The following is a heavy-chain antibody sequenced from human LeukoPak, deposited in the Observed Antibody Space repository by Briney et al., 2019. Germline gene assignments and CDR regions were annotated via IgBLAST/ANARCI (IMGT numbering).Heavy chain of an antibody. CDR3: ARLSAMVRGPEDIFYFEY. CDR1: GFTFSGTW. D-gene: IGHD3-10*01. V-gene: IGHV3-74*03. J-gene: IGHJ4*02. Sequence: GGSLRLSCAASGFTFSGTWMHWVRQPPGKGLVWVARITSDGISTTYAESVKGRFTISRDNAKNTLYLQMNSLRAEDTALYYCARLSAMVRGPEDIFYFEYWGLGTLVTVSS. CDR2: ITSDGIST.